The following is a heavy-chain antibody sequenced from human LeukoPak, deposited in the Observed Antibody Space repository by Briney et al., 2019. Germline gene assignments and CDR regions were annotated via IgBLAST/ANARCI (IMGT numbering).Heavy chain of an antibody. Sequence: GGSLRLPCAASGFTFSSYGMHWVRQAPGKGLEWVAFIRYDGSNKYYADSVKGRFTISRDNSKNTLYLQMNSLRAEDTAVYYCARESSEGFDWGPFDYWGQGTLVTVSS. CDR1: GFTFSSYG. CDR2: IRYDGSNK. CDR3: ARESSEGFDWGPFDY. V-gene: IGHV3-30*02. J-gene: IGHJ4*02. D-gene: IGHD3-9*01.